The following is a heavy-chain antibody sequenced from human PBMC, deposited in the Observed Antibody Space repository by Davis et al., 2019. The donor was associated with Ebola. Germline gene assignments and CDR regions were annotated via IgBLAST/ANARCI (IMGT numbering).Heavy chain of an antibody. Sequence: PSETLSLTCTVSGYSISSGYYWGWIRQPPGKGLEWIGSIYHSGSTYYNPSLKSRVTISVDTSKNQFSLKLSSVTAADTAVYYCARLLTGAIGYWGQGTLVTVSS. CDR2: IYHSGST. D-gene: IGHD7-27*01. CDR1: GYSISSGYY. J-gene: IGHJ4*02. CDR3: ARLLTGAIGY. V-gene: IGHV4-38-2*02.